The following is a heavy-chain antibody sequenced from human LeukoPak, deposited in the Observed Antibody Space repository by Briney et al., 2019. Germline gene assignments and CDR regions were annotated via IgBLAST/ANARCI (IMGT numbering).Heavy chain of an antibody. CDR3: ARDLGGYPMDV. Sequence: GGSLRLSCAASGFTFSSYSMNWVRQAPGKGLEWVSSISGSSSSYIYYTDSVKGRFTISRDNAKNSLYLQMNSLRAEDTAVYFCARDLGGYPMDVWGQGTTVTVSS. V-gene: IGHV3-21*01. CDR2: ISGSSSSYI. D-gene: IGHD5-12*01. J-gene: IGHJ6*02. CDR1: GFTFSSYS.